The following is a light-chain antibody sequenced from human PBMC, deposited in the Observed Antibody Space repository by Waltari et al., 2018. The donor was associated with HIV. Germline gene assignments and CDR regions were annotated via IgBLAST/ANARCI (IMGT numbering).Light chain of an antibody. V-gene: IGLV2-14*01. Sequence: QSALTQPASVSWSPGPSITISCTGTSSDVGSYYYVSCYQLHPGKAPKLMIYEVSNRPSGVSNRFSGSKSGNTASLTISGLQAEDEADYYCSSYITNSTYVFGTGTKVTVL. J-gene: IGLJ1*01. CDR1: SSDVGSYYY. CDR2: EVS. CDR3: SSYITNSTYV.